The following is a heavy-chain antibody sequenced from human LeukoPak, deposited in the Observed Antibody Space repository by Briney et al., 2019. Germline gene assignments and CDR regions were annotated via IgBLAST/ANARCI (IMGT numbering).Heavy chain of an antibody. D-gene: IGHD6-19*01. J-gene: IGHJ4*02. Sequence: GSLRLSCEASGFTFNTYAIYWVRQAPGKGLEWVSGICGSGGCAYYADSVKGRFTISRDNSKNTVYLQMNSLTADDTAVYYCAKTTVGYSSGRYPGWPADCWGQGTLVTVSS. CDR1: GFTFNTYA. V-gene: IGHV3-23*01. CDR3: AKTTVGYSSGRYPGWPADC. CDR2: ICGSGGCA.